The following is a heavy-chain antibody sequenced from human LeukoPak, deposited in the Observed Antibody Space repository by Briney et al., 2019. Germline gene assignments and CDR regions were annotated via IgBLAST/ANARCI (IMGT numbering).Heavy chain of an antibody. Sequence: GASVKVSCKASGYTFTGYYMHWVRQAPGQGLEWMGWINPNSGGTNYAQKFQGRVTMTRDTSISTAYTELSRLRSDDTAVYYCARDLGRSLYYYYYMDVWGKGTTVTISS. J-gene: IGHJ6*03. CDR3: ARDLGRSLYYYYYMDV. V-gene: IGHV1-2*02. D-gene: IGHD3-10*01. CDR1: GYTFTGYY. CDR2: INPNSGGT.